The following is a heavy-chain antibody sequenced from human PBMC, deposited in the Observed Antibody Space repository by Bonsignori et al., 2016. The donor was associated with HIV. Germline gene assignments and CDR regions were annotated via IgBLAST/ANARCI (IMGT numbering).Heavy chain of an antibody. CDR2: IYWDDDK. J-gene: IGHJ4*02. Sequence: SGPTLVKPTQTLTLTRTFSGFSLSTSGVGVGWIRQPPGKALEWLALIYWDDDKRYSPSLKSRLTITKDTSKNQVVLTMTNMDPVDTATYYCAHRDIVATTESPLFDYWGQGTLVTVSS. D-gene: IGHD5-12*01. CDR1: GFSLSTSGVG. CDR3: AHRDIVATTESPLFDY. V-gene: IGHV2-5*02.